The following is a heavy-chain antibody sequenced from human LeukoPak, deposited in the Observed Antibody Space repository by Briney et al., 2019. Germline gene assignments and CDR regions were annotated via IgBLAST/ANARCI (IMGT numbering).Heavy chain of an antibody. Sequence: SETLSLTCTVSGGPISTSSYYWAWIRQPPGKGLEWIGSMYYSGSTYYNPYLKSRVTISVDTSKNQFSLKLSSVTAADTALYYCASNEWSGYYFDYWGQGTLVTVSS. CDR1: GGPISTSSYY. V-gene: IGHV4-39*01. J-gene: IGHJ4*02. CDR3: ASNEWSGYYFDY. CDR2: MYYSGST. D-gene: IGHD3-3*01.